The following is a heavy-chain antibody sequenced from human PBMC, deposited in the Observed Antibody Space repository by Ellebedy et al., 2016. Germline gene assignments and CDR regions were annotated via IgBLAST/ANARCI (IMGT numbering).Heavy chain of an antibody. CDR1: GFTFNIYA. J-gene: IGHJ5*02. CDR2: ISGSGDNT. Sequence: GGSLRLSCATSGFTFNIYAMTWVRQAPGKGLEWVSAISGSGDNTVYRDSVKGRFTISRDSSKSTLYLQMNSLRAEDTAVYYCAKEVAAAAKGHWFDPWGQGTLVTVSS. CDR3: AKEVAAAAKGHWFDP. V-gene: IGHV3-23*01. D-gene: IGHD6-13*01.